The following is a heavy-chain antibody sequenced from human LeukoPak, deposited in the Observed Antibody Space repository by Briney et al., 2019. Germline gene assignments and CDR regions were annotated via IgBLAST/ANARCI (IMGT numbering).Heavy chain of an antibody. CDR1: GFTFTNYW. V-gene: IGHV3-74*01. D-gene: IGHD3-9*01. CDR3: ARAPENYDFLTGYYGWYFDL. Sequence: PGGSLRLSCATSGFTFTNYWMVWVRQAPGKGLVWVSRINSDGRTTNYADSVQGRFTISRDNAKNTLFLQMKSLRAEDTAVYYCARAPENYDFLTGYYGWYFDLWGRGTLVTVSS. J-gene: IGHJ2*01. CDR2: INSDGRTT.